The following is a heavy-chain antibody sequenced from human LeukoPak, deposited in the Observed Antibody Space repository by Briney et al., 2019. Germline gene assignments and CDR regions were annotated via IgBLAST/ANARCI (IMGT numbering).Heavy chain of an antibody. CDR2: INHSGST. V-gene: IGHV4-34*01. J-gene: IGHJ5*02. CDR3: ARFWKGYDFWSGYYNA. D-gene: IGHD3-3*01. Sequence: PSETLSLTCAVYGGSFSGYYWSWIRQPPGKGLEWMGEINHSGSTNYNPSLKSRVTISVDTSKNQFSLKLSSVTAADTAVYYCARFWKGYDFWSGYYNAWSQGTLVTVSS. CDR1: GGSFSGYY.